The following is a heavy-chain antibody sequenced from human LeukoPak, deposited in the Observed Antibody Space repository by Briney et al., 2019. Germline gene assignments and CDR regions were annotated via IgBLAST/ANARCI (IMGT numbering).Heavy chain of an antibody. J-gene: IGHJ4*02. D-gene: IGHD3-10*01. CDR2: IYYSGST. Sequence: PSQTLSLTCTVSGSSISSGGYYWSWIRQHPGKGLEWIGYIYYSGSTYYNPSLKSRVTISVDTSKNQFSLKLSSVTAADTAVYYCARGRGGSRSYFDYWGQGTLVTVSS. CDR3: ARGRGGSRSYFDY. CDR1: GSSISSGGYY. V-gene: IGHV4-31*03.